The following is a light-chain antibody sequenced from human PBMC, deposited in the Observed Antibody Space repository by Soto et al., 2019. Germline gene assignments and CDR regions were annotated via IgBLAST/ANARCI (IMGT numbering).Light chain of an antibody. CDR3: QQYINWQWT. CDR1: QSVISD. V-gene: IGKV3-15*01. J-gene: IGKJ1*01. Sequence: EIVMTQSPATLSVSPGEIATLSFSASQSVISDLAFYQQKPGQAPRLLIYGASTRATGIPARFSCSVSGTEFTLAISSLQSEDFAVYYCQQYINWQWTFGQGTKVDIK. CDR2: GAS.